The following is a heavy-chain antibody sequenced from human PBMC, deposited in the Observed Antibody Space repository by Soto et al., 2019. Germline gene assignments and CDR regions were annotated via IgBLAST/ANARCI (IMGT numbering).Heavy chain of an antibody. Sequence: QVQLQESGPGLVKPSGTLSLTCGVSGGSISSSNWWTWVRQAPGKGLEWIGEIFHSGSTNYNPSLKCRVTISVDKSKNQFSLKLSSVTAADTAVYFCARVGGNYPAAWFDPWGQGTLVTVSS. V-gene: IGHV4-4*02. CDR3: ARVGGNYPAAWFDP. D-gene: IGHD1-26*01. CDR1: GGSISSSNW. CDR2: IFHSGST. J-gene: IGHJ5*02.